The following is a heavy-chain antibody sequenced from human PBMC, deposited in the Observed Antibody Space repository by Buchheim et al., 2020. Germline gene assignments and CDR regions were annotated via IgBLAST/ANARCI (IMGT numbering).Heavy chain of an antibody. CDR1: GFTFSNYW. CDR2: IHIYGNGT. V-gene: IGHV3-74*03. CDR3: VREGVDTSSLDH. D-gene: IGHD6-6*01. J-gene: IGHJ4*02. Sequence: EVQLVESGGALIQPGGSLRLSCVASGFTFSNYWMDWVRQVPGKGLLWVSRIHIYGNGTKYADSVKGRFAISRDNAQDPLYLQLNSLRAEDTAVYDCVREGVDTSSLDHWGQGTL.